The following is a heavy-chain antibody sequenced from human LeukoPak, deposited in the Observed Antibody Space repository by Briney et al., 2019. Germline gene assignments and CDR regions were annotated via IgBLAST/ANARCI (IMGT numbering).Heavy chain of an antibody. CDR3: ASSAGYSSGWYYYYYGMDV. CDR1: GGSFSGYY. J-gene: IGHJ6*02. CDR2: INHSGST. D-gene: IGHD6-25*01. V-gene: IGHV4-34*01. Sequence: SETLSLTCAVYGGSFSGYYWSWIRQPPGKGLEWIGEINHSGSTNYNPSLKSRVTISVDTSKNQFSLKLSSVTAADTAVYYCASSAGYSSGWYYYYYGMDVWGQGTTVTVSS.